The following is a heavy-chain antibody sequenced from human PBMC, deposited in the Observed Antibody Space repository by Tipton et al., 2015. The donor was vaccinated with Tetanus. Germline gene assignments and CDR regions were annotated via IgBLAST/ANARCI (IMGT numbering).Heavy chain of an antibody. CDR1: GFSFRSYG. D-gene: IGHD1-26*01. J-gene: IGHJ2*01. Sequence: SGFSFRSYGMHWVRQAPGKGLEWMGIVDPRDSAAIYGPSFQGQVTISADKSISTAFLHWTSLRASDTAMYFCARRRSAILSGGYHWHFDIWGRGTVVTVTS. CDR2: VDPRDSAA. CDR3: ARRRSAILSGGYHWHFDI. V-gene: IGHV5-51*01.